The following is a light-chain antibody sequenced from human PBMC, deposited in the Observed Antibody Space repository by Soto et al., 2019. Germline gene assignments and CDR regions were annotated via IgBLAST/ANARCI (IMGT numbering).Light chain of an antibody. J-gene: IGLJ1*01. Sequence: QSALTQPASVSGSPGQSIAISCTGTSSDVGGYDYVSWYQQHPDKAPKLMIYEVTKRHSGVSNRFSGSKSGNTASLTISGLQPEDEADYYCSSHTSGNTRVFGSGTKLTVL. CDR3: SSHTSGNTRV. V-gene: IGLV2-14*01. CDR2: EVT. CDR1: SSDVGGYDY.